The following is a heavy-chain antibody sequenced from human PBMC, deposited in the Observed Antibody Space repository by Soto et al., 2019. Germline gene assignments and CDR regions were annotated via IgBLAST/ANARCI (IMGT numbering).Heavy chain of an antibody. CDR1: GFTFSSYA. V-gene: IGHV3-30-3*01. CDR3: ARDILDSGYDGVVGYYYYGMDV. CDR2: ISYDGSNK. J-gene: IGHJ6*02. D-gene: IGHD5-12*01. Sequence: GGSLRLSCAASGFTFSSYAMHWVRQAPGKGLEWVAVISYDGSNKYYADSVKGRFTISRDNSKNTLYLQMNGLRAEDTAVYYCARDILDSGYDGVVGYYYYGMDVWGQGTTVTVSS.